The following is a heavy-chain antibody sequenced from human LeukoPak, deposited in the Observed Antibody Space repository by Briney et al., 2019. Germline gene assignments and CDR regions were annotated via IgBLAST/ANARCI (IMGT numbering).Heavy chain of an antibody. Sequence: TLSLTCTVSGGSISSNTYYWDWIRQPPGKALEWLALIDWDDDKYYSTSLRTRLTISKDTSKNHVVLTMTNMDPVDTATYYCARIRGCYYDSSGYGRGYGMDVWGQGTTVTVSS. V-gene: IGHV2-70*01. J-gene: IGHJ6*02. CDR2: IDWDDDK. CDR1: GGSISSNTYY. CDR3: ARIRGCYYDSSGYGRGYGMDV. D-gene: IGHD3-22*01.